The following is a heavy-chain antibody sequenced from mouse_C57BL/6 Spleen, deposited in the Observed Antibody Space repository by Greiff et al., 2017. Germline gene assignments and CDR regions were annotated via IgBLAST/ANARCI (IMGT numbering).Heavy chain of an antibody. CDR1: GFNFTDYY. D-gene: IGHD2-5*01. V-gene: IGHV7-3*01. Sequence: EVMLVESGGGLVQPGGSLSLSCAASGFNFTDYYMSWVRQPPGKALEWLGFIRNKANGYTTEYSASVKGRFTISRDNSQSILYLQMNALRAEDSATYYCARSYYSNYPYYFDYWGQGTTLTVSS. CDR3: ARSYYSNYPYYFDY. J-gene: IGHJ2*01. CDR2: IRNKANGYTT.